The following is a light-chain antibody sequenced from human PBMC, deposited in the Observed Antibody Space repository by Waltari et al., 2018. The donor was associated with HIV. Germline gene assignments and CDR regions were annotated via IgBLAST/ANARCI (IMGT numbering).Light chain of an antibody. Sequence: DIQMNQSPSSLSASVGDSVTITCRASQVISNYLAWYQQKPGKVPTLLIYAASTLQSGVPSLFSGSGSVTDFTLTISSLQPEDVATYYCQKYNSAPLTFGGGTKVEIK. J-gene: IGKJ4*01. V-gene: IGKV1-27*01. CDR3: QKYNSAPLT. CDR1: QVISNY. CDR2: AAS.